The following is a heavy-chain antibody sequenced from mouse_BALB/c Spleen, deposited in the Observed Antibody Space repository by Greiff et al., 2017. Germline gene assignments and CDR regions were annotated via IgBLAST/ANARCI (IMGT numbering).Heavy chain of an antibody. D-gene: IGHD1-1*01. V-gene: IGHV5-4*02. J-gene: IGHJ3*01. CDR1: GFTFSDYY. CDR2: ISDGGSYT. Sequence: EVKVEESGGGLVKPGGSLKLSCAASGFTFSDYYMYWVRQTPEKRLEWVATISDGGSYTYYPDSVKGRFTISRDNAKNNLYLQMSSLKSEDTAMYYCARDPTGSSYWFAYWGQGTLVTVSA. CDR3: ARDPTGSSYWFAY.